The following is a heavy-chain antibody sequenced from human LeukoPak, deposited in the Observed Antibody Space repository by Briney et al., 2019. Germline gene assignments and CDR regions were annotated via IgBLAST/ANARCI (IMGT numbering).Heavy chain of an antibody. V-gene: IGHV3-15*01. CDR2: LKSKTDGVTT. D-gene: IGHD1-7*01. CDR3: TTGSGTTSDFDY. J-gene: IGHJ4*02. CDR1: GFTFSSYS. Sequence: GGSLRLSCAASGFTFSSYSMNWVRQAPGKGLEWVGRLKSKTDGVTTDYAAPVKGRFTISRDDSKNTLYLQMNSLKTEDTAVYYCTTGSGTTSDFDYWGQGTLVTVSS.